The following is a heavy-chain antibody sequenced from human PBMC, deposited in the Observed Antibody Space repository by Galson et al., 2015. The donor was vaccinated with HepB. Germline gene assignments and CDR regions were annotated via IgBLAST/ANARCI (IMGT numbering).Heavy chain of an antibody. CDR2: INPSGGST. CDR3: ARDKNYYDSSGPFDY. CDR1: GYTFTSYY. D-gene: IGHD3-22*01. J-gene: IGHJ4*02. V-gene: IGHV1-46*01. Sequence: SVKVSCKASGYTFTSYYMHWVRQAPGQGLEWMGIINPSGGSTSYAQKFQGRVTTTRDTSTSTVYMELSSLRSEDTAVYYCARDKNYYDSSGPFDYWGQGTLVTVSS.